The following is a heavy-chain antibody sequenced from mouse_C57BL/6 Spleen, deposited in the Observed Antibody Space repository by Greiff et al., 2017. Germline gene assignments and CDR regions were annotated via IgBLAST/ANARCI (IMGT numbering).Heavy chain of an antibody. J-gene: IGHJ2*01. V-gene: IGHV5-17*01. CDR2: ISSGSSTI. CDR1: GFTFSDYG. D-gene: IGHD1-1*01. Sequence: EVMLVESGGGLVKPGGSLKLSCAASGFTFSDYGMHWVRQAPEKGLEWVAYISSGSSTIYYADTVKGRFTISRDNAKNTLFLQMTRLRSENTAMYYCARGLHYYGSSYAYFDYWGQGTTLTVSS. CDR3: ARGLHYYGSSYAYFDY.